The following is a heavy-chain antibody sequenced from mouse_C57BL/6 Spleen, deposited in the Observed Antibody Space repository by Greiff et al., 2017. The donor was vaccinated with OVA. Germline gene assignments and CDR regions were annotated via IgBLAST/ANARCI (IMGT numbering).Heavy chain of an antibody. D-gene: IGHD4-1*01. CDR1: GYTFTSYW. V-gene: IGHV1-61*01. J-gene: IGHJ4*01. Sequence: QVQLQQPGAELVRPGSSVKLSCKASGYTFTSYWMDWVKQRPGQGLEWIGNIYPSDSETHYNQKFKDKAPLTVDKSSSKAYMQLSSLTSEDSAVYYCAREGLGPMDYWGQGTSVTVSS. CDR3: AREGLGPMDY. CDR2: IYPSDSET.